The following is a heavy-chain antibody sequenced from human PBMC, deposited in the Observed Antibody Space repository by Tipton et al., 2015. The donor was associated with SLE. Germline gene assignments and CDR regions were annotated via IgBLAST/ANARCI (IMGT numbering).Heavy chain of an antibody. J-gene: IGHJ6*03. D-gene: IGHD6-6*01. CDR1: GFTFSNYA. CDR3: ARDGAALDYYYYYMDV. V-gene: IGHV3-30*04. CDR2: VSFDSNNK. Sequence: SLRLSCAASGFTFSNYAFHWVRQPPGEGLEWVSVVSFDSNNKYYADSVKGRFTISRDNSRNALYLEMSGLRPEDTAVYYCARDGAALDYYYYYMDVWGSGTTVTVSS.